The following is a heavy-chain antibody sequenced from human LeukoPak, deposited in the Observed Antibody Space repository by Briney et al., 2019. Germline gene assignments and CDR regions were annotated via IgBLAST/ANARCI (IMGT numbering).Heavy chain of an antibody. CDR1: GGSISSYY. CDR3: ARDGYGSGSYSYFDY. CDR2: IYYSGST. D-gene: IGHD3-10*01. V-gene: IGHV4-59*01. Sequence: SETLSLTCTVSGGSISSYYWSWIRQPPGKGLEWIGYIYYSGSTNYNPSLKSRVTISVDTSKNQFSLKLSSVTAADTAVYYCARDGYGSGSYSYFDYWGQGTLVTVSS. J-gene: IGHJ4*02.